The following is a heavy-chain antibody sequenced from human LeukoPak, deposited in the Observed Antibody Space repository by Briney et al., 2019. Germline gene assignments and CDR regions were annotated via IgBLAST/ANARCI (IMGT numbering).Heavy chain of an antibody. D-gene: IGHD3-22*01. J-gene: IGHJ3*02. CDR2: IIPIFGTA. V-gene: IGHV1-69*13. Sequence: ASVRVSCKASGGTFSSYAISWVRQAPGQGLEWMGGIIPIFGTANYAQKFQGRVTITADESTSTAYMELSSLRSEDTAVYYCARVTFRDSSGYYSGLGAFDIWGQGTMVTVSS. CDR3: ARVTFRDSSGYYSGLGAFDI. CDR1: GGTFSSYA.